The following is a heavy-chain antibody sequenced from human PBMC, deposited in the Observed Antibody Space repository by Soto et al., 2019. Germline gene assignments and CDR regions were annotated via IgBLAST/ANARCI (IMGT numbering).Heavy chain of an antibody. J-gene: IGHJ6*02. D-gene: IGHD3-16*01. Sequence: SETLSLTCTVSGGSISSGGYYWIWIRQHPGKGLEWIGYIYYSGSTYYNPSLKSRVTISVDTSKNQFSLKLSSVTAADTAVYYCATGGFVPRMDVWGQGTTVTVSS. V-gene: IGHV4-31*03. CDR2: IYYSGST. CDR3: ATGGFVPRMDV. CDR1: GGSISSGGYY.